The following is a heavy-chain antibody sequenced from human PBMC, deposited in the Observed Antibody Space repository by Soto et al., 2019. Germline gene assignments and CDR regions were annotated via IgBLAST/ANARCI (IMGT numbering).Heavy chain of an antibody. J-gene: IGHJ6*02. Sequence: ASVKTSCKASGGTFSSYAISSVRQAPRQGLEWVGGIIPNFGTANYAQKFQGRVTITAVESRCTAYREMGSLRSEDTAVYYCARSMCGTMIVVVIPYYYGMDVWGQGTTVTVSS. CDR2: IIPNFGTA. V-gene: IGHV1-69*13. CDR1: GGTFSSYA. CDR3: ARSMCGTMIVVVIPYYYGMDV. D-gene: IGHD3-22*01.